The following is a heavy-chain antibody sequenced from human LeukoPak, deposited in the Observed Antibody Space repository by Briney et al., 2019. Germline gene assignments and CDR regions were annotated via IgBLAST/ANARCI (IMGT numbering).Heavy chain of an antibody. V-gene: IGHV3-30*04. CDR2: ISYDGRNT. Sequence: GRSLRLSCAGSGFTLSNYSIHWVRQAPGKGLEWVAVISYDGRNTYYSDSVKSRFIISRDNPKNTLNLQMNSLRAEDTAVYYCAKDSGIAVTATHSWFDPWGQETLVIVSS. J-gene: IGHJ5*01. CDR1: GFTLSNYS. CDR3: AKDSGIAVTATHSWFDP. D-gene: IGHD6-19*01.